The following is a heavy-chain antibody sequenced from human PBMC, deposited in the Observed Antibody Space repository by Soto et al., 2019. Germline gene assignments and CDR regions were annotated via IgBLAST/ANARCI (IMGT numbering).Heavy chain of an antibody. CDR3: ARVVLDARAAQLPYCDY. J-gene: IGHJ4*02. D-gene: IGHD1-1*01. CDR2: TYYRSKWYN. CDR1: GDSVSSKSAA. Sequence: PSQTLSLTCAISGDSVSSKSAAWNWIRQSPSRGLEWLGRTYYRSKWYNEYAVSVKSRITINPDTSKNQFSMQLNSVTPDDTAVYYCARVVLDARAAQLPYCDYCGQGNLV. V-gene: IGHV6-1*01.